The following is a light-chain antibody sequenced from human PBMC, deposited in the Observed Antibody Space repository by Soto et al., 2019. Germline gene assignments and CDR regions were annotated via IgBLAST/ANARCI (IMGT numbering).Light chain of an antibody. CDR1: QSISNH. CDR3: QQSYSTPLT. J-gene: IGKJ4*01. CDR2: AAS. V-gene: IGKV1-39*01. Sequence: DIQMTQSPSSLSASVGDRVTITCRASQSISNHLNWYQQKPGKAPKLLIYAASSLQSGVPSRLSGSGSGTDFTLTISSLQPEDFATYYCQQSYSTPLTFGGGTKVEIK.